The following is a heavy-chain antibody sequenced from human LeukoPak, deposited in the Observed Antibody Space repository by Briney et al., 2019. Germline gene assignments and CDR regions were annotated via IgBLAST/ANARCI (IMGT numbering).Heavy chain of an antibody. V-gene: IGHV7-4-1*02. J-gene: IGHJ4*02. Sequence: GASVKVSCKASGYTFTSYAMNWVRQAPAQGLEWMGWINTTTGNPTYAQGFTGRFVFSLDTSVSTAYLQISSLKAEDTAVYYCARRNEVAFDYWGQGTLVTVSS. CDR3: ARRNEVAFDY. CDR2: INTTTGNP. CDR1: GYTFTSYA. D-gene: IGHD2-15*01.